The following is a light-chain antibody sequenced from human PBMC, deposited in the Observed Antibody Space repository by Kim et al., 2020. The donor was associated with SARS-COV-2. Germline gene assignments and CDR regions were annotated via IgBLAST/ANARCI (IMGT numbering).Light chain of an antibody. V-gene: IGLV4-60*03. J-gene: IGLJ7*01. CDR2: VEGNGRY. Sequence: SSVKIACRLSRGDGIFNIAWHQQQPGKAPPFLMKVEGNGRYQKGSGDPDRFSGSSSGVERYLSVSNLQSEDEADYYCGTWDSNTSVFGGGTQLTVL. CDR3: GTWDSNTSV. CDR1: RGDGIFN.